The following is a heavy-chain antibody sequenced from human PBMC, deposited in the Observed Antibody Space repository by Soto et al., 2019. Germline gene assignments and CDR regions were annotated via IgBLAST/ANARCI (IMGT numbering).Heavy chain of an antibody. CDR3: ARDDSSGYYSRDYYYGMDV. CDR2: IYYSGST. D-gene: IGHD3-22*01. CDR1: GGSISSGDYY. J-gene: IGHJ6*02. Sequence: QVQLQESGPGLVKPSQTLSLTCTVSGGSISSGDYYWSWIHQPPGKGLEWIGYIYYSGSTYYNPSLKSRVTISVDTSKNQFSLKLSSVTAADTAVYYCARDDSSGYYSRDYYYGMDVWGQGTTVTVSS. V-gene: IGHV4-30-4*01.